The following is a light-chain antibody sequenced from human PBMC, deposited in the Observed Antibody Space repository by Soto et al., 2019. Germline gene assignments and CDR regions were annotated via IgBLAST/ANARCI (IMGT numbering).Light chain of an antibody. CDR2: AAS. V-gene: IGKV1-39*01. CDR3: QLYNSYSRT. CDR1: QSISSY. Sequence: DIQMTQSPSSLSASVGDRVTITCRASQSISSYLNWYQQKPGKAPKLLIYAASSLQSGVPQRFSGSGSGTEFTLTISRTQPDDFATYYCQLYNSYSRTFGQGTKADSK. J-gene: IGKJ1*01.